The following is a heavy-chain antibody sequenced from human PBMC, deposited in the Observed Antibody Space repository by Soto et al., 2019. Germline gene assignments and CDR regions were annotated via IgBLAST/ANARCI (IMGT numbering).Heavy chain of an antibody. Sequence: PSETLSLTCTVSGGSISSYYWSWIRQPPGKGLEWIGYIYYSGSTNYNPYLKSRVTISVDTSKNQFSLKLSSVTAADTAVYYCAKLDSSSSFHYYYGMDVWGKGTMVTVSS. D-gene: IGHD6-6*01. CDR2: IYYSGST. J-gene: IGHJ6*04. CDR3: AKLDSSSSFHYYYGMDV. CDR1: GGSISSYY. V-gene: IGHV4-59*01.